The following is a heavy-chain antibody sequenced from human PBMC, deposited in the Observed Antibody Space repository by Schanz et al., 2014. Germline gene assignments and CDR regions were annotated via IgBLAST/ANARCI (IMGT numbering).Heavy chain of an antibody. D-gene: IGHD6-13*01. CDR1: GGTFSSST. V-gene: IGHV1-69*08. J-gene: IGHJ4*02. Sequence: QVQLVQSGAEVKKPGSSVKVSCKASGGTFSSSTLTWVRQAPGQGLEWMGRIIPILDKTNYAQKFQGRVIMTEDTSTDTAYVELSRLTSEDTAVYYCARDGEAAAGCDYWGQGTLVTVSS. CDR2: IIPILDKT. CDR3: ARDGEAAAGCDY.